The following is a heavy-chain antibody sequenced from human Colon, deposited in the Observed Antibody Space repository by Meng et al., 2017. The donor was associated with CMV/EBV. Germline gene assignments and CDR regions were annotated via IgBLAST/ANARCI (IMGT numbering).Heavy chain of an antibody. D-gene: IGHD3-10*01. CDR1: GGSFSGYY. V-gene: IGHV4-34*01. J-gene: IGHJ4*02. Sequence: QVPLTQGGAGLLKPSETLSLTCAVYGGSFSGYYWSWIRQPPGKGLEWIGEINHSGSTNYNPSLKSRVTISVDTSKNQFSLKLSSVTAADTAVYYCARGLYGSGRHQIDYWGQGTLVTVSS. CDR3: ARGLYGSGRHQIDY. CDR2: INHSGST.